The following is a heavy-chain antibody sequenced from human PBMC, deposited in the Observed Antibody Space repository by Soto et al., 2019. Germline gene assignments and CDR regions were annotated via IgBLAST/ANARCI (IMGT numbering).Heavy chain of an antibody. Sequence: QVQLVQSGAEVKKPGSSVKVSCKASGGTFSSYTISWVRQAPGQGLEWMGRIIPILGIANYAQKIQGRVTITADKATSTAYMELSSLRAEDTAVYYCASLAYPPDYFDYWCQGTLVTVSS. CDR1: GGTFSSYT. J-gene: IGHJ4*02. CDR3: ASLAYPPDYFDY. D-gene: IGHD3-3*02. CDR2: IIPILGIA. V-gene: IGHV1-69*02.